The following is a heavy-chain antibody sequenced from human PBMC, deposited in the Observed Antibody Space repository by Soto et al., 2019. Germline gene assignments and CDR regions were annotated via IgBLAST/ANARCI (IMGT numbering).Heavy chain of an antibody. CDR1: GYVFSGFG. Sequence: GASVKVSCKASGYVFSGFGINWVRQVPGQGLEWMGWIRPYNGNKNYAQKFQGRVTMTTDTSTSTAHMEMRGLRSDDTAVYYCAGDLECSGSYYSDYWGQGSLVTVSS. CDR3: AGDLECSGSYYSDY. J-gene: IGHJ4*02. D-gene: IGHD3-10*02. V-gene: IGHV1-18*01. CDR2: IRPYNGNK.